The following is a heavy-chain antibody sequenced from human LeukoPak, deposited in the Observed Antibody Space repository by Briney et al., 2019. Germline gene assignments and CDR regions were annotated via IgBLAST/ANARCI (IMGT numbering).Heavy chain of an antibody. CDR2: ISSSNSYI. V-gene: IGHV3-21*01. D-gene: IGHD5-12*01. Sequence: SCKASGGTFSSYAISWVRQAPGKGLEWVSSISSSNSYIYYADSVKGRFTVSRDNAKNSLYLQMNSLRAEDTAVYYCARDQGVDGVDLWGQGTLVTVSS. CDR3: ARDQGVDGVDL. CDR1: GGTFSSYA. J-gene: IGHJ5*02.